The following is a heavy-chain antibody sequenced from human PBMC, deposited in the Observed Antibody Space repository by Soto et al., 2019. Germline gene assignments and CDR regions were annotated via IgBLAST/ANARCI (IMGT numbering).Heavy chain of an antibody. V-gene: IGHV3-30-3*01. CDR2: ISYDGSNK. CDR3: ARDGSRSGYYGGIEY. D-gene: IGHD5-12*01. CDR1: GFTFSNYA. J-gene: IGHJ4*02. Sequence: QVQLVESGGGVVQPGRSLRLSCAASGFTFSNYAMHWVRQAPGKGLEWVAVISYDGSNKYYGESVKGRFTISRDSSKNTLDLPMNSLTAEDTAVYYCARDGSRSGYYGGIEYWGQGTLVTVST.